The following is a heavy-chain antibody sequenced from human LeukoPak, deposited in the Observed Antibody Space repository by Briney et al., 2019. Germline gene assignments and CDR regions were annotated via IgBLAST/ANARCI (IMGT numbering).Heavy chain of an antibody. V-gene: IGHV1-69*01. CDR3: ATVGLLRLGELSSACEN. D-gene: IGHD3-16*02. CDR2: IIPIFGTA. CDR1: GGTFSSYA. Sequence: GASVKVSCKASGGTFSSYAISWVRQAPGQGLEWMGGIIPIFGTANYAQKFQGRVTITADESTSTAYMELSSLRSEDTAVYYCATVGLLRLGELSSACENWGQGTLVTVSS. J-gene: IGHJ4*02.